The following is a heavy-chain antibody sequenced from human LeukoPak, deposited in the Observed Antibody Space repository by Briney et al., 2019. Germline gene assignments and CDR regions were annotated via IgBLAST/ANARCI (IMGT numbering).Heavy chain of an antibody. CDR1: GGSFSGYY. CDR3: ARGPGDLVVVAATHNWFDP. V-gene: IGHV4-34*01. Sequence: SETLSLTCAVYGGSFSGYYWSWIRQPPGKGLEWIGEINHSGSTNYNPSLKSRVTISVDTSKNQFSLKLSSVTAADTAVYYCARGPGDLVVVAATHNWFDPWGQGTLVTVSS. J-gene: IGHJ5*02. D-gene: IGHD2-15*01. CDR2: INHSGST.